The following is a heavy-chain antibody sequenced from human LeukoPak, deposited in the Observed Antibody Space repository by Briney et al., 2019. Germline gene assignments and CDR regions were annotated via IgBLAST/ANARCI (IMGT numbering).Heavy chain of an antibody. CDR1: GFTFSSYE. V-gene: IGHV3-48*03. CDR2: ISSSGSTI. Sequence: PGGSLRLSCAASGFTFSSYEMNWVRQAPGKGLEWVSYISSSGSTIYYADSVKGRFTISRDNAKNSLYLQMNSLRAEDTAVYYCARQVRDFWSGHRGDYFDYWGQGTLVTVSP. J-gene: IGHJ4*02. D-gene: IGHD3-3*01. CDR3: ARQVRDFWSGHRGDYFDY.